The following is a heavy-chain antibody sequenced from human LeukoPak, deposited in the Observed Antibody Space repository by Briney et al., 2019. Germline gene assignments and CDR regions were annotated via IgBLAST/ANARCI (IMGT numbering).Heavy chain of an antibody. J-gene: IGHJ6*02. CDR1: GFTFSSSA. V-gene: IGHV3-53*01. Sequence: GGSLRLSCAASGFTFSSSAMSWVRQAPGKGLEWVSVIYSGGSTYYADSVKGRFTISRDNSKNTLYLQMNSLRAEDTAVYYCARSYYDFWSGYYPNYYYYGMDVWGQGTTVTVSS. CDR2: IYSGGST. D-gene: IGHD3-3*01. CDR3: ARSYYDFWSGYYPNYYYYGMDV.